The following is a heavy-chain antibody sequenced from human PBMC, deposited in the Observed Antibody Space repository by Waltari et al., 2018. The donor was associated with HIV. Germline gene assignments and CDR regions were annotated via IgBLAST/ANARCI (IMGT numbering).Heavy chain of an antibody. CDR3: SRPSGPLHSYGMDV. Sequence: SCRGSGFTFGDYGLSWFRQAPGKGLEWVGFITSEAYGGTAEYAASVTGRFTISREDSKSTAYMQMNRLESEDTGVYFCSRPSGPLHSYGMDVWGQGTTVIVSS. J-gene: IGHJ6*02. CDR1: GFTFGDYG. CDR2: ITSEAYGGTA. D-gene: IGHD1-26*01. V-gene: IGHV3-49*03.